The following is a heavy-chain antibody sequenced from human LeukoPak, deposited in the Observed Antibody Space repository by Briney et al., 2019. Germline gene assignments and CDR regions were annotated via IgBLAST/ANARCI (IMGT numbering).Heavy chain of an antibody. V-gene: IGHV3-23*01. Sequence: HTGGSLRLSCAASGFTFSSYAMSWVRQAPGKGLEWVSAISGSGGSTYYADSVKGRFTISRDNSKSTLYLQMSSLRAEDTAVYYCAKDQPRIAAAGTDDYWGQGTLVTVSS. CDR2: ISGSGGST. J-gene: IGHJ4*02. CDR3: AKDQPRIAAAGTDDY. D-gene: IGHD6-13*01. CDR1: GFTFSSYA.